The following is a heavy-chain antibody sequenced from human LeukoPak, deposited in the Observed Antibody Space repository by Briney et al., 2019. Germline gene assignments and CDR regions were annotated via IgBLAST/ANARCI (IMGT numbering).Heavy chain of an antibody. J-gene: IGHJ4*02. CDR1: VGSFSGYY. CDR3: ARGRGVSVVRYFDWLSRRGVPPTYYFDY. D-gene: IGHD3-9*01. CDR2: INHSGST. Sequence: SETLSLTCALYVGSFSGYYWSWIPQPPGKGLEWIGEINHSGSTNYNPSLKSRVTIPLDTSKNQIYFKLTSVTAENTAVHYCARGRGVSVVRYFDWLSRRGVPPTYYFDYWGKGPLVTVSS. V-gene: IGHV4-34*01.